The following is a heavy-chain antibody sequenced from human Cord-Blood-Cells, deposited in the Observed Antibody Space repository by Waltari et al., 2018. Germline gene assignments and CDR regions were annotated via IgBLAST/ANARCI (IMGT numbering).Heavy chain of an antibody. V-gene: IGHV1-2*02. CDR1: GYPFTGYY. CDR2: INPNSGGT. Sequence: QVQLLQSGAEVKKPGDSVKLSCKASGYPFTGYYMHWVRQAPGQGLEWMVWINPNSGGTKYAQKFQGRVTMTRDTSISTGYMELRRLRSYDTAVYDCGRRREWVDSVAYDIWGQGTMFTVAS. D-gene: IGHD1-26*01. CDR3: GRRREWVDSVAYDI. J-gene: IGHJ3*02.